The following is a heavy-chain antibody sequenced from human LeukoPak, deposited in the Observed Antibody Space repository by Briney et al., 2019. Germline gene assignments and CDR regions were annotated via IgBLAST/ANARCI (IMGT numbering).Heavy chain of an antibody. Sequence: GASVKVSCKASGGTFSIYAISWVRQAPGQGLEWMGIINPSGGSTSYAQKLQGRVTMTTDTSTSTAYMELRSLRSDDTAVYYCARTALRYDFWSGYSDYYYMDVWGKGTTVTVSS. CDR1: GGTFSIYA. V-gene: IGHV1-46*01. J-gene: IGHJ6*03. CDR3: ARTALRYDFWSGYSDYYYMDV. D-gene: IGHD3-3*01. CDR2: INPSGGST.